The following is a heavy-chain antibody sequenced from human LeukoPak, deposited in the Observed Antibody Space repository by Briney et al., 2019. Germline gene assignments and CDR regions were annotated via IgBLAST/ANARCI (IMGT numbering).Heavy chain of an antibody. CDR1: GFTFSSYW. CDR3: ARETSTGKYPQNVPDY. Sequence: PGGSLRLSCAASGFTFSSYWMHWVRQAPGKGLVWVLRINSDGSSIAYADSVQGRFTISRDNAKNTLYLQVSSLSVEDTAVYYCARETSTGKYPQNVPDYWGQGTLVTVSS. CDR2: INSDGSSI. V-gene: IGHV3-74*01. J-gene: IGHJ4*02. D-gene: IGHD2-8*02.